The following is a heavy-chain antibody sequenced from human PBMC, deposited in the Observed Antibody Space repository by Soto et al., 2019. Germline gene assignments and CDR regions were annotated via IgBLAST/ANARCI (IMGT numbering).Heavy chain of an antibody. D-gene: IGHD3-22*01. CDR2: INTYNGNT. Sequence: ASVKVSCKASGYTFTNYGISWVRQAPGQGLEWMGWINTYNGNTNHAQKFQGRVTITADKSTSTAYMELSSLRSEDTAVYYCARDLGSNYYDSSGHFAYWGQGTLVTVSS. J-gene: IGHJ4*02. V-gene: IGHV1-18*01. CDR1: GYTFTNYG. CDR3: ARDLGSNYYDSSGHFAY.